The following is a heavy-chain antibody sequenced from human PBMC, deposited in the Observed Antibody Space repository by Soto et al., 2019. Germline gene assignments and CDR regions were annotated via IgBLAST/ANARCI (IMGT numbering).Heavy chain of an antibody. CDR3: ARRSPYGDYVGLD. J-gene: IGHJ4*02. D-gene: IGHD4-17*01. CDR2: IYYSGST. V-gene: IGHV4-39*01. CDR1: GGSISSSSYY. Sequence: SETLSLTCTVSGGSISSSSYYWGWIRQPPGKGLEWIGSIYYSGSTYYNPSLKSRVTISVDTSKNQFSLKLSSVTAADTAVYYCARRSPYGDYVGLDWGQGTLVTVSS.